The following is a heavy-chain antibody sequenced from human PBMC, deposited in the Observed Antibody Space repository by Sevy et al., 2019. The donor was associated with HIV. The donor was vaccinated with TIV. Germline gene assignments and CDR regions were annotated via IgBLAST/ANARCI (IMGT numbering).Heavy chain of an antibody. J-gene: IGHJ4*02. V-gene: IGHV3-30*04. Sequence: GGSLRLSCAASEFMFSTYAMHWVRQAPGKGLEWVAVISYNGSSHYYADSVKGRFTISRDNSKNTLYLQMNSLRLEDTAFYYCAKDAGYSSDCYQSDYWGQGTLVTVSS. D-gene: IGHD2-21*02. CDR3: AKDAGYSSDCYQSDY. CDR1: EFMFSTYA. CDR2: ISYNGSSH.